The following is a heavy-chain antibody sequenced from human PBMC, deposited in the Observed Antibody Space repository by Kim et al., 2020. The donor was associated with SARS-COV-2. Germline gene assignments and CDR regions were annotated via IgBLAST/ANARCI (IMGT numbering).Heavy chain of an antibody. CDR2: IYYSGST. Sequence: SETLSLTCTVSGCSISSSSYYWGWIRQPPGTGLEWIGSIYYSGSTYYNPSLKSRVTISVDTSKNQFSLKLSSVTAADTAVYYCASRRSGYYALIDYWGQGTLVTVSS. J-gene: IGHJ4*02. CDR3: ASRRSGYYALIDY. V-gene: IGHV4-39*01. CDR1: GCSISSSSYY. D-gene: IGHD3-22*01.